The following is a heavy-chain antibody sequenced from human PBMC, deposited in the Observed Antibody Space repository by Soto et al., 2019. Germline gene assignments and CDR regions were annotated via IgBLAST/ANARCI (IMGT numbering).Heavy chain of an antibody. Sequence: QVQLVQSGPEVKKPGSSVKVSCKASGGSFSSYAFNWVRQAPGQGLEWMGGIIPIFGTVNYAQKFQGRVTISAAESTSTAYLELSSLRSEDTAVYYCAIVLVPVASSGYYDVKHYCDSWVQGTLVAVSS. V-gene: IGHV1-69*01. CDR1: GGSFSSYA. CDR3: AIVLVPVASSGYYDVKHYCDS. J-gene: IGHJ4*02. CDR2: IIPIFGTV. D-gene: IGHD3-22*01.